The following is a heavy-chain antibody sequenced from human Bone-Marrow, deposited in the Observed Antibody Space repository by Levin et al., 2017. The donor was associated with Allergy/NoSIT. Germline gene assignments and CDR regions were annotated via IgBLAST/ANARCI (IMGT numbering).Heavy chain of an antibody. Sequence: GESLKISCVASGFTFNAYAMNWVRRAPGKGLEWVSAMSGTTGSHYYADSVKGRFTISRDSSKNTLFLQMDRLRVEDTATYYCGKGKTVYFYYSGRDAWGQGTTVTVFS. D-gene: IGHD3-22*01. CDR1: GFTFNAYA. J-gene: IGHJ6*02. V-gene: IGHV3-23*01. CDR3: GKGKTVYFYYSGRDA. CDR2: MSGTTGSH.